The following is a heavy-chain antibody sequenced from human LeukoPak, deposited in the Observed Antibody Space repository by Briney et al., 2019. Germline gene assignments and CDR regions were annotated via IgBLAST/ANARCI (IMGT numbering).Heavy chain of an antibody. J-gene: IGHJ5*02. D-gene: IGHD6-19*01. Sequence: GGSLRLSCAASGFTFNTYAMSWVRLAPGKGLEWVSTVSENGRTTYYADSVKGRFTISRDNSKSTVGLQMNSLRVEDTAAYFCAKGLLAVAGNCFDTWGQGTLVTVSS. CDR1: GFTFNTYA. CDR3: AKGLLAVAGNCFDT. CDR2: VSENGRTT. V-gene: IGHV3-23*01.